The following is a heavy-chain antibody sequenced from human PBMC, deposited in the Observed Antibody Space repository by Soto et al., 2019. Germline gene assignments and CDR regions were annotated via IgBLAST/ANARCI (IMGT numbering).Heavy chain of an antibody. CDR2: VSASGTIT. V-gene: IGHV3-23*01. D-gene: IGHD3-22*01. CDR1: GFTFSESD. J-gene: IGHJ4*02. Sequence: EVQLLESGGGLVQPGGSLRLSCGASGFTFSESDMSWVRQAPGKGLEWVSIVSASGTITYYADSVKGRFTLSRDNSKNTLYLQMNNLRAEDTAVYYCAKGSYYDGILLNRIFHFWGRGTLVTVSS. CDR3: AKGSYYDGILLNRIFHF.